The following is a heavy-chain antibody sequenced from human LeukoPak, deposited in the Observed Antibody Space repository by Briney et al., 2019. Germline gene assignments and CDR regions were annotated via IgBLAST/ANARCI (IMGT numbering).Heavy chain of an antibody. CDR2: ISGSGGST. V-gene: IGHV3-23*01. CDR1: GFIFSSYA. J-gene: IGHJ3*01. D-gene: IGHD1-26*01. CDR3: VREASGVSSSAFDV. Sequence: GGSLRLSCAASGFIFSSYAVSWVRQAPGKGLEWVSTISGSGGSTYYADSVKGRFTISRDNAKNTLYMQMNSLRVDDTAVYYCVREASGVSSSAFDVWGQGTMVTVSS.